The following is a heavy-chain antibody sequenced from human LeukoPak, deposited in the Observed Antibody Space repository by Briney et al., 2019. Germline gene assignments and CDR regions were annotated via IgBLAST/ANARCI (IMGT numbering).Heavy chain of an antibody. J-gene: IGHJ4*02. D-gene: IGHD6-13*01. Sequence: SETLSLTCTVSGGSVSSSSYYWGWIRQPPGKGLEWIGSIYYSGSTYYNPSLKSRVTISVDTSKNQFSLKLSSVTAADTAVYYCARDGQQLVLGYWGQGTLVTVSS. CDR1: GGSVSSSSYY. CDR2: IYYSGST. V-gene: IGHV4-39*02. CDR3: ARDGQQLVLGY.